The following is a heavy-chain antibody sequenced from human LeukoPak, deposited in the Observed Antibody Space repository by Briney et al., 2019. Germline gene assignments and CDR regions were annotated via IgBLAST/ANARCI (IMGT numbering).Heavy chain of an antibody. Sequence: PGGSLRLSCGASGFTFSRYAMNWVRQAPGQGLEWVAIISYGGNNQYYAESVKGRFTISRDNTKNTVYLQMNSLRAEDTAVYYCARDRLSEHDYSNYGEGWFDPWGQGTLVTVSS. CDR1: GFTFSRYA. J-gene: IGHJ5*02. CDR3: ARDRLSEHDYSNYGEGWFDP. V-gene: IGHV3-30-3*01. D-gene: IGHD4-11*01. CDR2: ISYGGNNQ.